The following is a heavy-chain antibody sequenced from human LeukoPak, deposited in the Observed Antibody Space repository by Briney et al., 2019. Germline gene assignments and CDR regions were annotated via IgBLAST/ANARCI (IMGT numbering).Heavy chain of an antibody. J-gene: IGHJ3*01. Sequence: GGSLRLSCAASGFTFDDSVMSWVRQAPGKGLEWVSDISWNSDNIGYADSVKGRFTISRDNAKNSLYLQMDSLRADDTALYYCAKDMMAIVGATTSAFDVWGQGTMVTVSA. CDR1: GFTFDDSV. D-gene: IGHD1-26*01. V-gene: IGHV3-9*01. CDR3: AKDMMAIVGATTSAFDV. CDR2: ISWNSDNI.